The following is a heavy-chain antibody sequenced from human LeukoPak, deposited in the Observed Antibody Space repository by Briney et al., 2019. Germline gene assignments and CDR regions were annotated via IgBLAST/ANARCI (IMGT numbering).Heavy chain of an antibody. Sequence: SETLSLTCTVSGGSISSGDYYWSWIRQPPGKSLEWIGYIYYSGSTYYNPSLKSRVTISVDTSKNQFSLKLSSVTAADTAVYYCARHPGNKIFGVVTGYYMDVWGKGTTVTVSS. CDR1: GGSISSGDYY. CDR3: ARHPGNKIFGVVTGYYMDV. CDR2: IYYSGST. V-gene: IGHV4-30-4*08. J-gene: IGHJ6*03. D-gene: IGHD3-3*01.